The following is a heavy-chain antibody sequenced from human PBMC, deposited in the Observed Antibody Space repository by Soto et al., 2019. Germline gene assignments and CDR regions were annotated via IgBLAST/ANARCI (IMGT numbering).Heavy chain of an antibody. D-gene: IGHD2-21*02. J-gene: IGHJ4*02. Sequence: QVQLVESGGGVVQPGRSLRLSCAASGFTFSDYGMHWVRQAPGKGLEWVAVMSYDGSNKYYADSVKGRFTISRDNSKYTLYLQMNSLRAEDTAVYYCAKQNCGGDGYPTLDYWGQGTLVTVSS. V-gene: IGHV3-30*18. CDR2: MSYDGSNK. CDR3: AKQNCGGDGYPTLDY. CDR1: GFTFSDYG.